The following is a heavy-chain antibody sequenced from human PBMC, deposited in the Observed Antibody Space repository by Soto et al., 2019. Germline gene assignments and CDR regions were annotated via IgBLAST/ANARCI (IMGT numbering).Heavy chain of an antibody. CDR3: ARMGLLYYFDI. CDR1: GGSISSGGYY. CDR2: IYTAENT. J-gene: IGHJ4*02. D-gene: IGHD1-26*01. V-gene: IGHV4-61*02. Sequence: PSETLSLTCTVSGGSISSGGYYWSWIRQPAGKGLEWIGRIYTAENTNYKSSLKSRVTMSVDTSKNLFSLRLNSVTAADTAVYYCARMGLLYYFDIWGQGTLVTVSS.